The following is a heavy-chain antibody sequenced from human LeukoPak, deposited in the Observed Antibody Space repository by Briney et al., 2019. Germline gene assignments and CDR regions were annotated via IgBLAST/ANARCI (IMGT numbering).Heavy chain of an antibody. Sequence: ASVKVSCKASGYTFTGYYMHWVRQAPGQGLEWMGWINPNSGGTNYAQKFQGRVTMTRDTSISTAYMELSRLRSDDTAVYYCARGSHSSSWYPYHFDYWGQGTLVTVSS. V-gene: IGHV1-2*02. CDR1: GYTFTGYY. CDR2: INPNSGGT. J-gene: IGHJ4*02. CDR3: ARGSHSSSWYPYHFDY. D-gene: IGHD6-13*01.